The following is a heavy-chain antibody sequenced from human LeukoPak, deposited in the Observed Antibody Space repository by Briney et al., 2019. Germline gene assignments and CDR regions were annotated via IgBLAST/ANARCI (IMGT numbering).Heavy chain of an antibody. CDR3: TTIHY. J-gene: IGHJ4*02. CDR2: ISHDGSQT. Sequence: PGRSLRLPCAASGFPFSSWPMHWVRQAPGKGLEWMTTISHDGSQTFYADSVKGRLTISRDNSKNTVSLQMSSLRVEDTGVYYCTTIHYWGQGTQITVSS. V-gene: IGHV3-30*04. CDR1: GFPFSSWP.